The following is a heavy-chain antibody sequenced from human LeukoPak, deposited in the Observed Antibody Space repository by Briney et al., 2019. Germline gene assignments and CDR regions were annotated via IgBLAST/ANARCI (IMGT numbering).Heavy chain of an antibody. CDR3: ASSPEGALAFDI. J-gene: IGHJ3*02. CDR2: IYYSGST. Sequence: SETLSLTCTVSGGSISSSSYYWGWVRQPPGKGLEWIGSIYYSGSTYYSPSLKSRVTISVDTSKNQFSLRLSSVTAADTAVYYCASSPEGALAFDIWGQGTMVTVSS. V-gene: IGHV4-39*01. D-gene: IGHD4/OR15-4a*01. CDR1: GGSISSSSYY.